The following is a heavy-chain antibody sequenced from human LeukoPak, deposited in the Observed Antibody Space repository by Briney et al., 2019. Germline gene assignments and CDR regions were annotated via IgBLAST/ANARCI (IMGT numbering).Heavy chain of an antibody. CDR2: IKQDGSEI. Sequence: GGSRRLSCAASGFTFSSHWMSWDRQAPGKGLEWVANIKQDGSEIHYVDSVKGRFTISRDNAKNSLYLQMNSLRDEDTALYYCARDGGFGFLAAFDIWGQGTMVTVSS. V-gene: IGHV3-7*01. CDR1: GFTFSSHW. D-gene: IGHD3-10*01. CDR3: ARDGGFGFLAAFDI. J-gene: IGHJ3*02.